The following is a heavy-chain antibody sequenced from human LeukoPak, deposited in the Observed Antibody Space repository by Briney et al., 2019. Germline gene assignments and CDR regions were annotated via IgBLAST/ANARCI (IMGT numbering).Heavy chain of an antibody. V-gene: IGHV3-30-3*01. Sequence: GRSRRLSCAASGFTFSSYAMHWVRQAPGKGLEWVAVISYDGSNKYYADSVKGRFTISRDNSKNTLYLQMNSLRAEDTAVYYCARDQAAYYDFWSGGYGMDVWGQGTTVTVSS. CDR1: GFTFSSYA. CDR3: ARDQAAYYDFWSGGYGMDV. D-gene: IGHD3-3*01. J-gene: IGHJ6*02. CDR2: ISYDGSNK.